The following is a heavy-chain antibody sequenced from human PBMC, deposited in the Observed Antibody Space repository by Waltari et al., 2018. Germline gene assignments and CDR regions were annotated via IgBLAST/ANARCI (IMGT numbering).Heavy chain of an antibody. CDR2: LYYSGST. V-gene: IGHV4-39*01. CDR3: AREVPRNGYIGLIYYYMDV. Sequence: QLQLQESGPGLVKPSETLSLTCTVSGGSLSSSSYFWAWIRQPPGKGLEWIGSLYYSGSTYYNWSLKCRVTISVDRSTNQVSLKLTSVTAADTAVYFCAREVPRNGYIGLIYYYMDVWGKGTTVTVSS. D-gene: IGHD5-12*01. J-gene: IGHJ6*03. CDR1: GGSLSSSSYF.